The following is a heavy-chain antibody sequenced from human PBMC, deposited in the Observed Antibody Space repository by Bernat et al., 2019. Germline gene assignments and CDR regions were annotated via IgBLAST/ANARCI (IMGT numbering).Heavy chain of an antibody. Sequence: QLQLQESGPGLVKPSETLSLTCTVSGGSISSSSYYWGWIRQPPGKGLEWIGSIYYSGSTYYNPSLKSRVTISVDTSKNQFSLKLSSVTAADTAVYYCATRSPDNSGSYENWGQGTLVTVAS. J-gene: IGHJ4*02. CDR1: GGSISSSSYY. V-gene: IGHV4-39*01. CDR2: IYYSGST. CDR3: ATRSPDNSGSYEN. D-gene: IGHD1-26*01.